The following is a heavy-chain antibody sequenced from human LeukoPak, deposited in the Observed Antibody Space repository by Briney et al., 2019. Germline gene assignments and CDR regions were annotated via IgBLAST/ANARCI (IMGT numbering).Heavy chain of an antibody. V-gene: IGHV4-34*01. CDR3: ARGVYSSSWGWFDP. CDR1: GGSFSGYY. J-gene: IGHJ5*02. CDR2: INHSGGT. D-gene: IGHD6-13*01. Sequence: PSETLSLTCAVYGGSFSGYYWSWLRQPPGKGLEWIGEINHSGGTNYNPSLKSRVTISVDTSKNQFSLKLSSVTAADTAVYYCARGVYSSSWGWFDPWGQGTLVTVSS.